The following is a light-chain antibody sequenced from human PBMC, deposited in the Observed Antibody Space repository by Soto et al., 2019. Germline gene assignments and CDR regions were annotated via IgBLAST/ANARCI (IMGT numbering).Light chain of an antibody. V-gene: IGLV2-23*03. CDR3: CSYAGSSTFV. Sequence: QSALTQPASVSGSPGQSITISCTGTSSNVGSYNLVSWYQQHPGKAPKLMIYEGSKRPSGVSNRFSGSKSGNTASLTISGLQAEDEDDYYRCSYAGSSTFVFGGGTKLTVL. CDR1: SSNVGSYNL. J-gene: IGLJ2*01. CDR2: EGS.